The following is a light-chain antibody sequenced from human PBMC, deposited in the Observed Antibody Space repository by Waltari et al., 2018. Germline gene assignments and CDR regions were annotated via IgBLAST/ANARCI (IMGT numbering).Light chain of an antibody. J-gene: IGKJ1*01. V-gene: IGKV4-1*01. CDR1: QSVLYSTKNKNY. Sequence: DIVMTQSPDSLAVSLGERATTNCKSSQSVLYSTKNKNYLAWYQQQPGQPPKLLIYWASTRESGVPDRFSGSGSGTYFTLTSSSLQAEDVAVYYCQQYYSSWTFGQGTKVEIK. CDR2: WAS. CDR3: QQYYSSWT.